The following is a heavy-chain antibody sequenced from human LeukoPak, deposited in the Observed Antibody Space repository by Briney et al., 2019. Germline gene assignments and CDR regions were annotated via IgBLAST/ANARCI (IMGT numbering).Heavy chain of an antibody. J-gene: IGHJ3*02. Sequence: GGSLRLSCAASGFTFSSYWIHWVRQAPGKGLVWVSRINSDGSITNYADSVKGRFTISRDNAKNTLILQMNSLRGEDTAVYFCVRPLTGIYRDAFDTWGQGTLVTVSS. CDR2: INSDGSIT. CDR1: GFTFSSYW. CDR3: VRPLTGIYRDAFDT. D-gene: IGHD3-9*01. V-gene: IGHV3-74*01.